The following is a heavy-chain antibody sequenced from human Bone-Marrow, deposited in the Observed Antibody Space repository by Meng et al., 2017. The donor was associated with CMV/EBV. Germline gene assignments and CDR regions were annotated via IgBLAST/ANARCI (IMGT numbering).Heavy chain of an antibody. CDR2: ISAYNGNT. V-gene: IGHV1-18*01. Sequence: ASVKVSCKASGYTFTSYGISWVRQAPGQGLEWMGWISAYNGNTNYAQKLQGRVTITTDTSTSTAYMELRSLRSDDTAVYYCARDSKGAAPGYYYGMDVWGQGTTVTVSS. CDR3: ARDSKGAAPGYYYGMDV. J-gene: IGHJ6*02. D-gene: IGHD6-6*01. CDR1: GYTFTSYG.